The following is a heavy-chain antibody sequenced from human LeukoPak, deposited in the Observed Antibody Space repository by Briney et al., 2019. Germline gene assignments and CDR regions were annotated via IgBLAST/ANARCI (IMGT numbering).Heavy chain of an antibody. V-gene: IGHV4-34*01. Sequence: SETLSLTCVVYGGSFSAYYWNWIRQPPGKGLEWIGEINHSGSTNYKPSLKSRVTLSVDTSKNQFSLKLSSVTAADTAVYYCARARDPNSGSWFSDSWGQGTLVTVSS. D-gene: IGHD6-13*01. J-gene: IGHJ4*02. CDR3: ARARDPNSGSWFSDS. CDR1: GGSFSAYY. CDR2: INHSGST.